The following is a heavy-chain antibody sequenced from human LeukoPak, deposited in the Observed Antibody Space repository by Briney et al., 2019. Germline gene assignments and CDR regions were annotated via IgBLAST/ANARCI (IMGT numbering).Heavy chain of an antibody. CDR1: GFSVSGYW. D-gene: IGHD4-17*01. CDR2: ISDDGRRK. Sequence: GGSLRLSCAVSGFSVSGYWMTWVRQAPGKGLEWVGVISDDGRRKDYADSVKGRFTISRDNSKDTLYLQMNSLRAKDTAVYYCAKRPSDYGDYVSYFDYWGQGTLVTVSS. V-gene: IGHV3-30*18. J-gene: IGHJ4*02. CDR3: AKRPSDYGDYVSYFDY.